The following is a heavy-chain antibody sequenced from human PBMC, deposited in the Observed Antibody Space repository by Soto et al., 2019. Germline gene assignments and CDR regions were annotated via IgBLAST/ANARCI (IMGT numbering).Heavy chain of an antibody. CDR3: ARHGGGWYVDY. CDR2: IYYSGST. V-gene: IGHV4-39*01. J-gene: IGHJ4*02. Sequence: QLQLQESGPGLVKPSETLSLTCTVSGGSISSSSYYWGWIRQPPGKGLEWIGSIYYSGSTYYNPSLKSRVTISVDTSKNQFSLKLSSVTAADTAVYYCARHGGGWYVDYWGQGTLVTVSS. D-gene: IGHD6-19*01. CDR1: GGSISSSSYY.